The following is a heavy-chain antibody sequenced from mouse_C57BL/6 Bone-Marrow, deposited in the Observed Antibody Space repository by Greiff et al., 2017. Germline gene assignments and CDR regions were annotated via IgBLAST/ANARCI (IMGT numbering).Heavy chain of an antibody. V-gene: IGHV5-4*03. CDR1: GFTFSSYA. Sequence: EVKLMESGGGLVKPGGSLKLSCAASGFTFSSYAMSWVRQTPEKRLEWVATISDGGSYTYYPDNVKGRFTISRDNAKNNLYLQMSHLKSEDTAMYYCARGYYGSSYGEEDYFDYWGQGTTLTVSS. CDR3: ARGYYGSSYGEEDYFDY. D-gene: IGHD1-1*01. J-gene: IGHJ2*01. CDR2: ISDGGSYT.